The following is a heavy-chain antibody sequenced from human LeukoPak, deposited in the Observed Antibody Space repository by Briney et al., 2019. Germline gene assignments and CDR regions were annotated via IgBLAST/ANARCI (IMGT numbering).Heavy chain of an antibody. CDR1: GGSFSGYY. J-gene: IGHJ6*02. V-gene: IGHV4-34*01. CDR3: ARGRSGSSYYYGMDV. CDR2: INHSGST. D-gene: IGHD3-10*01. Sequence: SETLSLTCAVYGGSFSGYYWSWIRQPPAKGLEWIGEINHSGSTNYNPSLKSRVTISVDTSKNQFSLKLSSVTAADTAVYYCARGRSGSSYYYGMDVWGQGTTVTVSS.